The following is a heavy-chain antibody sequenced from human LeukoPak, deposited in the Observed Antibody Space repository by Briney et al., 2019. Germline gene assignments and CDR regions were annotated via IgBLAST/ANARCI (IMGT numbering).Heavy chain of an antibody. CDR2: ISVAVATT. V-gene: IGHV3-23*01. CDR3: AKLSLGDFEYFDY. J-gene: IGHJ4*02. Sequence: GGSLRLSCVSSGFTFSSYVMSCVCQAPGKGLDWVSSISVAVATTDYADSVKGRFTISRDNSKSTVYLQMNGLRVEDTALYYCAKLSLGDFEYFDYWGQGTLVTVSS. D-gene: IGHD2-21*02. CDR1: GFTFSSYV.